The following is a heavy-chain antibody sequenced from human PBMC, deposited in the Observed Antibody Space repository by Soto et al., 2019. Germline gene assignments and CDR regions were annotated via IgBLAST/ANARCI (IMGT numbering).Heavy chain of an antibody. CDR2: INHSGST. CDR3: ARGPFNRVAPKVYYYYYGMDV. Sequence: PSETLSLTCAVYGGSFSGYYLSWIRQPPGKGLEWIGEINHSGSTNYNPSLKSRVTISVDTSKNQFSLKLSSVTAADTAVYYCARGPFNRVAPKVYYYYYGMDVWGQGTTVTVSS. D-gene: IGHD2-15*01. V-gene: IGHV4-34*01. CDR1: GGSFSGYY. J-gene: IGHJ6*02.